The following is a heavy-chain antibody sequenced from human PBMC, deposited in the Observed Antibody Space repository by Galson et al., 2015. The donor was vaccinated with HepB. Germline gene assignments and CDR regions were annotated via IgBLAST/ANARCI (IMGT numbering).Heavy chain of an antibody. CDR1: GGSISGYY. J-gene: IGHJ4*02. V-gene: IGHV4-59*01. D-gene: IGHD3-3*01. CDR3: ARGDYDFWSGYYF. Sequence: SETLSLTCTVSGGSISGYYWSWIRQPPGKRLEWIGYIYDSGSTNYYPSLKSRVTISVDTSKNQFSLKLSSVTAADTAVYYCARGDYDFWSGYYFWGQGTLVTVSS. CDR2: IYDSGST.